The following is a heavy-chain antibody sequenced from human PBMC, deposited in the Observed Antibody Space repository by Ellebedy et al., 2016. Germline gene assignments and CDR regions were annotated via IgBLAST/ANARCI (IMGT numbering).Heavy chain of an antibody. CDR2: ISYDGSNK. CDR1: GFTFSSYA. Sequence: GESLKISCAASGFTFSSYAMHWVRQAPGKGLEWVAVISYDGSNKYYADSVKGRFTISRDNSKNTLYLQMNSLRAEDTAVYYCASLPGSGNYYYMDVWGKGTTVTVSS. D-gene: IGHD1-14*01. V-gene: IGHV3-30-3*01. CDR3: ASLPGSGNYYYMDV. J-gene: IGHJ6*03.